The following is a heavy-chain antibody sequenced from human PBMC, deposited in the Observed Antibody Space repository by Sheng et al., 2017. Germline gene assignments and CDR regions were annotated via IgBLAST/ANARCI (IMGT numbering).Heavy chain of an antibody. CDR1: GFIFSSYA. CDR3: ARVYGGNWRGHFDY. CDR2: ISINGGST. D-gene: IGHD2-21*01. V-gene: IGHV3-64*01. Sequence: EVQLVESGGGLVQPGGSLRLSCAASGFIFSSYAMHWVRQAPGKGLEYVSAISINGGSTYYANSVKGRFTISRDNSKNTLYLQMGSLRAEDMAVYYCARVYGGNWRGHFDYWGQGTLVTVSS. J-gene: IGHJ4*02.